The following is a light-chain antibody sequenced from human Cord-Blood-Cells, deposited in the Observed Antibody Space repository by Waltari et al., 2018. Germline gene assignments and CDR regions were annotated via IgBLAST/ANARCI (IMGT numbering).Light chain of an antibody. CDR1: SSDVGGYNY. CDR2: DVS. CDR3: AAWDDSLSGREV. V-gene: IGLV2-14*01. J-gene: IGLJ3*02. Sequence: QSALTQPASVSGSPGQSITISCTGTSSDVGGYNYVSWYQQHPGKAPKLMIYDVSKRPSGVSNRFSGSKSGNTASLTISGLRSEDEADYYCAAWDDSLSGREVFGGGTKLTVL.